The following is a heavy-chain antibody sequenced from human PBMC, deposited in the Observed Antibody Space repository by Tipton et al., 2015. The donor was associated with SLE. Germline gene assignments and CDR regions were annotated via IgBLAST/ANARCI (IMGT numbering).Heavy chain of an antibody. Sequence: SLRLSCAASGFTFNIYAMNWVRHTPGKGLEWVSSISGSGGDTYYADSVKGRFAISRDNSKNTLYLQMNSLRVEDTAVYYCAKDHGLRSPETPDYWGQGTLVTVSS. V-gene: IGHV3-23*01. D-gene: IGHD5-18*01. CDR2: ISGSGGDT. CDR3: AKDHGLRSPETPDY. CDR1: GFTFNIYA. J-gene: IGHJ4*02.